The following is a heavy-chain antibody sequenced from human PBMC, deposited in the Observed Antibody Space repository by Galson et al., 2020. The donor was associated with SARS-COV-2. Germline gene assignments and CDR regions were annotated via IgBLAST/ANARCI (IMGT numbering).Heavy chain of an antibody. CDR1: GFTFSSYG. J-gene: IGHJ4*01. CDR2: IWYDGSNK. V-gene: IGHV3-33*01. D-gene: IGHD1-1*01. CDR3: ARDPNDGLYYFDY. Sequence: GGSLRLSCAASGFTFSSYGMHWVRQAPGKGLEWVAVIWYDGSNKYYADSVKGRFTISRDNSKNTLYLQMNSLRAEDTAVYYCARDPNDGLYYFDYWGQGTLVTVSS.